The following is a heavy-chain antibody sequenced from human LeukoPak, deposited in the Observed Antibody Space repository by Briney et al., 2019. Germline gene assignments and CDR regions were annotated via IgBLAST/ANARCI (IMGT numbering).Heavy chain of an antibody. CDR1: GFTFSSYA. D-gene: IGHD6-6*01. CDR2: ISGSGDST. CDR3: AKGTTIAATIGFDY. Sequence: GGSLRLSCAASGFTFSSYAMSWVRQAPGKGLEWVSGISGSGDSTYYADSVKGRFTISRDNSKNTLYLQMNSLRAEDTAVYYCAKGTTIAATIGFDYWGQGTLVTVSS. J-gene: IGHJ4*02. V-gene: IGHV3-23*01.